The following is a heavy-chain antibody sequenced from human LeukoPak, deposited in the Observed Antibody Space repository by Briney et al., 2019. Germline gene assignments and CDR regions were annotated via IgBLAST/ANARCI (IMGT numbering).Heavy chain of an antibody. J-gene: IGHJ4*02. CDR2: IYYSGTT. CDR1: GGSIRSYY. CDR3: ARCPADYYDSSGYYPNYFDY. Sequence: SGTLSLTCTVSGGSIRSYYWSWIRQPPGKGLEWIGYIYYSGTTNYNPSLRSRVRISVDTSKNQFSLKLSSVTAADTAVYYCARCPADYYDSSGYYPNYFDYWGQGTLVTVSS. D-gene: IGHD3-22*01. V-gene: IGHV4-59*01.